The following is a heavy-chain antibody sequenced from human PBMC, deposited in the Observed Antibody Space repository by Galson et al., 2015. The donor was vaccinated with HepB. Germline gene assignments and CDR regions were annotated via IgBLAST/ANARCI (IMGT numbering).Heavy chain of an antibody. CDR3: ARQLRFLEWLSPYYYGMDV. J-gene: IGHJ6*02. CDR2: INHSGST. Sequence: ETLSLTCAVYGGSFSGYYWSWIRQPPGKGLEWIGEINHSGSTNYNPSLKSRVTISVDTSKNQFSLKLSSVTAADTAVYYCARQLRFLEWLSPYYYGMDVWGQGTTVTVSS. D-gene: IGHD3-3*01. V-gene: IGHV4-34*01. CDR1: GGSFSGYY.